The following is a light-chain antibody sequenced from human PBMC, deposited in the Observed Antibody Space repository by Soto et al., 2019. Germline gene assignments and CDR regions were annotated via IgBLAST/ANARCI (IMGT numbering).Light chain of an antibody. CDR1: QDILSW. CDR3: QQANTFPIP. J-gene: IGKJ3*01. CDR2: ASS. V-gene: IGKV1-12*01. Sequence: DIQMTQSPSSVSASVGDTVTITCRASQDILSWLAWYQQKPGEAPRLLIYASSNLQSGVPSRFSCSRSGTDFPLTISSLQPEDFATYYCQQANTFPIPFGPGTRLDFK.